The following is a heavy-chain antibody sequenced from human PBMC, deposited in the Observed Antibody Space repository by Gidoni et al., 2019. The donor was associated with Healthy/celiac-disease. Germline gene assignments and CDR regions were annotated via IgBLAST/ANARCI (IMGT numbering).Heavy chain of an antibody. D-gene: IGHD2-15*01. CDR1: GFTFSSYG. CDR3: ARGQEDIVVVVAATSGGYYYGMDV. J-gene: IGHJ6*02. CDR2: IWYDGSNK. V-gene: IGHV3-33*01. Sequence: QVQLVESGGGVVQPGRSLRLSCAASGFTFSSYGMHWVRQAPGKGLEWVAVIWYDGSNKYYADSVKGRFTISRDNSKNTLYLQMNSLRAEDTAVYYCARGQEDIVVVVAATSGGYYYGMDVWGQGTTVTVSS.